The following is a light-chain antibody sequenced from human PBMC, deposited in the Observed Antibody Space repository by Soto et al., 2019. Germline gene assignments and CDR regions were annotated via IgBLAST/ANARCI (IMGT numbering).Light chain of an antibody. Sequence: DIQMTQSPSSLSASVGDRVTITCRASQGISNSLAWYQQKPGKIPKLLIYAASTLQSGVPSRFSGSGSGTDFTLTISSLQPEDVATDYCHKYNSAPYTFGQGTKLEIK. J-gene: IGKJ2*01. CDR2: AAS. V-gene: IGKV1-27*01. CDR3: HKYNSAPYT. CDR1: QGISNS.